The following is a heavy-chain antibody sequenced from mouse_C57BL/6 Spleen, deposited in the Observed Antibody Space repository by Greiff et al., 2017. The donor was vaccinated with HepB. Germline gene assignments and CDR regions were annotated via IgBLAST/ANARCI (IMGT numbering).Heavy chain of an antibody. D-gene: IGHD1-1*01. CDR2: ISDGGSYT. CDR1: GFTFSSYA. J-gene: IGHJ2*01. V-gene: IGHV5-4*01. Sequence: EVKVVESGGGLVKPGGSLKLSCAASGFTFSSYAMSWVRQTPEKRLEWVATISDGGSYTYYPDNVKGRFTISRDNAKNNLYLQMSHLKSEDTAMYYCARDDYYGSNFFDYWGQGTTLTVSS. CDR3: ARDDYYGSNFFDY.